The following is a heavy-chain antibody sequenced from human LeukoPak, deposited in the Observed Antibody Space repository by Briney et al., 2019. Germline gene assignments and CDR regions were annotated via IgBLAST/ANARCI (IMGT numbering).Heavy chain of an antibody. Sequence: ASVKVSCKASGYPFTSYYMHWVRQAPGQGLEWMGIINPSGGSTSYAQKFQGRVTMTRDTSTSTAYMELSSLRSEDTAVYYCARDLGDGYNYDYWGQGTLVTVSS. CDR3: ARDLGDGYNYDY. J-gene: IGHJ4*02. D-gene: IGHD5-24*01. CDR1: GYPFTSYY. CDR2: INPSGGST. V-gene: IGHV1-46*01.